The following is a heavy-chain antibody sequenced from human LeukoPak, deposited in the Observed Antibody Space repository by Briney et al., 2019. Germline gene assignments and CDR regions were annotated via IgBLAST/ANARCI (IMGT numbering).Heavy chain of an antibody. CDR1: GGSISSYY. J-gene: IGHJ5*01. V-gene: IGHV4-59*04. CDR3: ARATDAIFDWFDS. D-gene: IGHD2-21*02. CDR2: MYYSGST. Sequence: PSETLSLTCTVSGGSISSYYWSWIRQPPGKGLEWIGYMYYSGSTYYNPSLKSRVIISVDPSKSQFTLKLTSVSAADTAMYYCARATDAIFDWFDSWGQGTLVTVSS.